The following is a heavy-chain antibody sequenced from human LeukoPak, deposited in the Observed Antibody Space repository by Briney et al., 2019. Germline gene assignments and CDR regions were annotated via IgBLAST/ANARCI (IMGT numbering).Heavy chain of an antibody. CDR2: ISGYNGNT. CDR3: ARASQQLPRDWFDP. J-gene: IGHJ5*02. D-gene: IGHD6-13*01. CDR1: GYTFISYG. Sequence: ASVKVSCKASGYTFISYGISWVRQAPGQGLEWMGWISGYNGNTNYAQKFQGRVTMTTDTSTSTAYMELRSLRSDDTAVYYCARASQQLPRDWFDPWGKGTLVTVSS. V-gene: IGHV1-18*01.